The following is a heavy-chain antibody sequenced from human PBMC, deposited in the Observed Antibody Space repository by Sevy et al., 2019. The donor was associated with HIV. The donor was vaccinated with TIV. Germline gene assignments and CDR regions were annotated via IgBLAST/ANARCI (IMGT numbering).Heavy chain of an antibody. J-gene: IGHJ4*02. Sequence: SETLSLTCAVYGGSFSGYYWSWIRQPPGKGLEWIGEINHSGRTNYNPSLKSRVTISVDTSKNQFSLKLSSVTAADTAVYYCARALAAAGILLSYFDYWGQGTLVTVSS. CDR1: GGSFSGYY. V-gene: IGHV4-34*01. CDR3: ARALAAAGILLSYFDY. CDR2: INHSGRT. D-gene: IGHD6-13*01.